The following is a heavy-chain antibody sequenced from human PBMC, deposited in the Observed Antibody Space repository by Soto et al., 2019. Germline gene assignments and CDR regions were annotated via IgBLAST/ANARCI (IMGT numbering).Heavy chain of an antibody. CDR1: GFTFSSYG. CDR2: ISYDGSNK. J-gene: IGHJ6*02. CDR3: AKDFRQTADFWSGYPLYYGMDV. V-gene: IGHV3-30*18. Sequence: SLRLSCAASGFTFSSYGMHWVRQAPGKGLEWVAVISYDGSNKYYADSVKGRFTISRDNSKNTLYLQMNSLRAEDTAVYYCAKDFRQTADFWSGYPLYYGMDVWGQGTTVTVSS. D-gene: IGHD3-3*01.